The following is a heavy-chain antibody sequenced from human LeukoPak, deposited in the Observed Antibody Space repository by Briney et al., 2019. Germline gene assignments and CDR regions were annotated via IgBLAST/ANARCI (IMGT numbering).Heavy chain of an antibody. J-gene: IGHJ4*02. CDR2: IYYSGST. D-gene: IGHD3-22*01. CDR1: GFTFSSYE. Sequence: GSLRLSCAASGFTFSSYEMNWVRQAPGKGLEWIGYIYYSGSTNYNPSLKSRVTISVDTSKNQFSLRLTSVTAADTAVYYCARASYSYDINGWVPFDYWGQGTLVTVSS. V-gene: IGHV4-59*08. CDR3: ARASYSYDINGWVPFDY.